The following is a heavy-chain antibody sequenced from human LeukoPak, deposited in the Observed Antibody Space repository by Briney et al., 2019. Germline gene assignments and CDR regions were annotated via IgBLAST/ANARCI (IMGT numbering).Heavy chain of an antibody. J-gene: IGHJ4*02. CDR3: ARRINYVWGSLDY. D-gene: IGHD3-16*01. Sequence: GGSLRLSCAASGFTFSSYGMHWVRQAPGKGLEWVAVISYDGSNKYYADSVKGRFTISRDNSKNTLYLQMNSLRAEDTAVYYCARRINYVWGSLDYWGQGTLVAVSS. CDR2: ISYDGSNK. V-gene: IGHV3-30*03. CDR1: GFTFSSYG.